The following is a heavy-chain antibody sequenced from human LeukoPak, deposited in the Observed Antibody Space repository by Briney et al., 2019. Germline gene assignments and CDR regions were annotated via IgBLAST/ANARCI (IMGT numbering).Heavy chain of an antibody. Sequence: GGSLRLTCAASGFTFSDYAMYWVRHGPPTGLERVSSIKASGGATYYADSVKGRFTISRDDPKNAFYLQMNSLRAEDTAVYYCAKGSGSGWYGWCALWGQGTLVSVSS. CDR3: AKGSGSGWYGWCAL. CDR1: GFTFSDYA. CDR2: IKASGGAT. J-gene: IGHJ5*02. V-gene: IGHV3-23*01. D-gene: IGHD6-19*01.